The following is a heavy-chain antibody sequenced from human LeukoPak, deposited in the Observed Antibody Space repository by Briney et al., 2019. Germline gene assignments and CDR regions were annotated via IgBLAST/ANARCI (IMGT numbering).Heavy chain of an antibody. J-gene: IGHJ5*02. D-gene: IGHD3-10*01. CDR3: AKNQISGSQKWFDP. Sequence: GSLSLSCAGSGMNLGSYAMSWVRQAPGKGLGWVSIISGSGGGAQYADSVKGRFTISRDNSQNMLYLQMKSLRVEDTAVYYCAKNQISGSQKWFDPWGQGTLVTVSS. CDR1: GMNLGSYA. V-gene: IGHV3-23*01. CDR2: ISGSGGGA.